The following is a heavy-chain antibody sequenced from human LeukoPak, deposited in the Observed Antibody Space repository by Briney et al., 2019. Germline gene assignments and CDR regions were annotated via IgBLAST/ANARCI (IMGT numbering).Heavy chain of an antibody. V-gene: IGHV3-7*01. Sequence: GGSLRLSCAASGFTFSSYWKNWVRQAPGMGLEWVAKIKQDGSEKYYVDSVKGRFTISRDNAKNSLYLQMNTLRAEDTALYYCARVSYYPHDAFDIWGQGTMVTASS. CDR3: ARVSYYPHDAFDI. CDR1: GFTFSSYW. J-gene: IGHJ3*02. CDR2: IKQDGSEK. D-gene: IGHD2-8*01.